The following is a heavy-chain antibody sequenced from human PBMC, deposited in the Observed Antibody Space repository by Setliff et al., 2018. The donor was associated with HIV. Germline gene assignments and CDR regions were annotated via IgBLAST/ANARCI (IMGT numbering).Heavy chain of an antibody. Sequence: PGGSLRLSCAASGLTFRNNGFHWIRQSPGKGLEWLGEINHSGNTHYDPSLKSRLTISIDTSKNQFSLKLSSVTAADTAVYYCAAATTLLSPRAWGQGTLVTVSS. CDR3: AAATTLLSPRA. CDR2: INHSGNT. J-gene: IGHJ5*02. V-gene: IGHV4-34*08. CDR1: GLTFRNNG. D-gene: IGHD2-15*01.